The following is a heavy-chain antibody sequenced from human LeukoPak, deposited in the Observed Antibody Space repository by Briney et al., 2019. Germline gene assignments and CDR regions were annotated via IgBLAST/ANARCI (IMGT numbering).Heavy chain of an antibody. V-gene: IGHV1-69*08. Sequence: SVKVSCKASGVIFSINWVRQAHGQGLEWMGRIIPRLDTTNYAQKFQGRVTMTRDTSTSTVYMELSSLRSEDTAVYYCAGGLTVDSGGDFDYWGQGTLVTVSS. J-gene: IGHJ4*02. CDR1: GVIFSIN. CDR3: AGGLTVDSGGDFDY. CDR2: IIPRLDTT. D-gene: IGHD2-15*01.